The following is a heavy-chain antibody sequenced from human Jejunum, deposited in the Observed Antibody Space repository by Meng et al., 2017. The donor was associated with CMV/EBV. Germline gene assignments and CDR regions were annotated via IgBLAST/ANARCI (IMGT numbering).Heavy chain of an antibody. CDR2: IKSKADGGTT. CDR1: FRNAW. CDR3: TTEYPNPPAPFYYGMDV. D-gene: IGHD1-14*01. J-gene: IGHJ6*02. Sequence: FRNAWMSWVRQAPGKGLEWVGRIKSKADGGTTDSAAPVKGRFTISRDDSKNTLYLQMNSLKTEDTAVYYCTTEYPNPPAPFYYGMDVWGQGTTVTVSS. V-gene: IGHV3-15*01.